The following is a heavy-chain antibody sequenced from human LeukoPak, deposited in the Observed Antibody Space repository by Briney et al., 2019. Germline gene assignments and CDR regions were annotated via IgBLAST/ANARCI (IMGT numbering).Heavy chain of an antibody. Sequence: SETLSLTCTVSGGSISSYYWSWIRQPPGKGMEWIGYIYYSGSTNYNPSLKSRVTISVDTSKNQFSLKLSSVTAADTAVYYCARDLKYYYGSGSHYYYYGMDVWGQGTTVTVSS. CDR2: IYYSGST. CDR3: ARDLKYYYGSGSHYYYYGMDV. V-gene: IGHV4-59*01. D-gene: IGHD3-10*01. CDR1: GGSISSYY. J-gene: IGHJ6*02.